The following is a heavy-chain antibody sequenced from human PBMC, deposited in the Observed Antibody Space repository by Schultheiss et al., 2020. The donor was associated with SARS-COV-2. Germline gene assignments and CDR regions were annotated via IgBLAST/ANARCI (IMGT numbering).Heavy chain of an antibody. Sequence: SQTLSLTCAVYGGSFSSYYWSWIRQPPGKGLEWIGYIYYSGSTNYNPSLKSRVTISVDTSKNQFSLKLSSVTAADTAVYYCARDLGSGWYSVDYWGQGTLVTVSS. J-gene: IGHJ4*02. CDR2: IYYSGST. V-gene: IGHV4-59*01. D-gene: IGHD6-19*01. CDR3: ARDLGSGWYSVDY. CDR1: GGSFSSYY.